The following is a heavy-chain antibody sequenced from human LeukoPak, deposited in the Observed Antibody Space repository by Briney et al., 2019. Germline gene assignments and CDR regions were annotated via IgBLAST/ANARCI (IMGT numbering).Heavy chain of an antibody. CDR1: GFTFSNYA. Sequence: GGSLRLSCAASGFTFSNYAMTWVRQAPGEGLEWVAFISQSGGRSTDYADSVRGRFTISRDNSEDTLYLQMNRLRAEDTAVYHCARDLGCSTSSCRYNWFDPWGQGTLVTVSS. CDR2: ISQSGGRST. V-gene: IGHV3-23*01. D-gene: IGHD2-2*01. J-gene: IGHJ5*02. CDR3: ARDLGCSTSSCRYNWFDP.